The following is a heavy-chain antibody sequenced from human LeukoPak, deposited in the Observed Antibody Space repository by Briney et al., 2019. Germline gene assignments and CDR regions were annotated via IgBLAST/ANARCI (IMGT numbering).Heavy chain of an antibody. CDR1: GFPFSSYW. CDR3: TRVGYIDEGIDY. CDR2: IKQDGSKK. J-gene: IGHJ4*02. D-gene: IGHD5-24*01. V-gene: IGHV3-7*04. Sequence: GGSLRLSCVASGFPFSSYWMTWVRQAPGKGLEWVANIKQDGSKKSYVDSVKGRFTISRDNAKNSLYLQMSSLRAEDTAIYYCTRVGYIDEGIDYWGQGTLVTVSS.